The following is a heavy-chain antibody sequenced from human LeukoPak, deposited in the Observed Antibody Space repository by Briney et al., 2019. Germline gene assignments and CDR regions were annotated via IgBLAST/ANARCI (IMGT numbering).Heavy chain of an antibody. CDR2: IYYSGST. CDR1: GGSISSSTYY. D-gene: IGHD3-10*01. J-gene: IGHJ3*02. CDR3: ARGHWVRGVIIPCGAFDI. Sequence: SETLSLTCTVSGGSISSSTYYWGWIRQPPGKGLEWIGSIYYSGSTYYNPSLKSRVTISVDTSKNQFSLKLSSVTAADTAVYYCARGHWVRGVIIPCGAFDIWGQGTMVTVSS. V-gene: IGHV4-39*07.